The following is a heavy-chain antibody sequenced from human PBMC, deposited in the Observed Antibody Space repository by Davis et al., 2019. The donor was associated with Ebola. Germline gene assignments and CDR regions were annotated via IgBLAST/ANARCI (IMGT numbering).Heavy chain of an antibody. J-gene: IGHJ4*02. D-gene: IGHD2-15*01. CDR3: AREGYCSGGSCYALLVY. CDR2: INPNSGGT. Sequence: AASVKVSCKASGYTFTSYGINWVRQAPGQGLEWMGWINPNSGGTNYAQKFQGWVTMTRDTSISTAYMELSRLRSDDTAVYYCAREGYCSGGSCYALLVYWGQGTLVTVSS. CDR1: GYTFTSYG. V-gene: IGHV1-2*04.